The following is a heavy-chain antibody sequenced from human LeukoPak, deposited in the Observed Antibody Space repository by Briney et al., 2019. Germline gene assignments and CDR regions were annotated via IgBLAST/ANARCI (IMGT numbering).Heavy chain of an antibody. V-gene: IGHV3-43D*04. D-gene: IGHD2-2*02. J-gene: IGHJ4*02. CDR2: ISWDGGST. CDR3: AKGLGYCSSTRCYSAHFDY. CDR1: GFTFDDYA. Sequence: PGGSLRLSCAASGFTFDDYAMHWVRQAPGKGLEWVSLISWDGGSTYYADSVKGRFTISRDNSKNSLYLQMNSLRAEDTAVYYCAKGLGYCSSTRCYSAHFDYWGQGTLVTVPS.